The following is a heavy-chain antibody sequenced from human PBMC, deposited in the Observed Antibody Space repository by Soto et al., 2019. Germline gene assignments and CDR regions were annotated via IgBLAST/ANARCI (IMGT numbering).Heavy chain of an antibody. CDR3: ARVGFGSSGPYRDFDY. Sequence: QVQLVQSGAEVKKPGASVKVSCKASGYTFTSYGISWVRQAPGQGLEWMGWISAYNGNTNYAQKLQGRVTMTTGTSTSKGYMGVRRLRSDETAVYYCARVGFGSSGPYRDFDYWGQGTLVTVSS. D-gene: IGHD6-19*01. CDR2: ISAYNGNT. V-gene: IGHV1-18*01. CDR1: GYTFTSYG. J-gene: IGHJ4*02.